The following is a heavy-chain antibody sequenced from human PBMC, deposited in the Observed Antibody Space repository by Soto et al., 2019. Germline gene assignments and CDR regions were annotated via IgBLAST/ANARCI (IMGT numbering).Heavy chain of an antibody. CDR3: ARAAGYCSSTSRNNWFDH. Sequence: PSETLSLTCAVSSGSISSSNWWSWVRQPPGKGLEWIGEIYHSGSTNYNPSLKSRVTISVDKSKNQFSLKLSSVTAADTAVYYCARAAGYCSSTSRNNWFDHWGQGTLVTVSS. CDR1: SGSISSSNW. D-gene: IGHD2-2*01. J-gene: IGHJ5*02. V-gene: IGHV4-4*02. CDR2: IYHSGST.